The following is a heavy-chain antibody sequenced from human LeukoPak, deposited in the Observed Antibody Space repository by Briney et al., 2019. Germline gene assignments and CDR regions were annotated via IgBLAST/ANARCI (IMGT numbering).Heavy chain of an antibody. Sequence: SETLSLTCAVYRGSFSGYYWSWIRQPPGKGLEWIGEINHSGSTNYNPSLKSRVTISVDTSKNQFSLKLSSVTAADTAVYYCARAHTIFGVVITDYYFDYWGQGTLVTVSS. D-gene: IGHD3-3*01. CDR2: INHSGST. J-gene: IGHJ4*02. CDR1: RGSFSGYY. V-gene: IGHV4-34*01. CDR3: ARAHTIFGVVITDYYFDY.